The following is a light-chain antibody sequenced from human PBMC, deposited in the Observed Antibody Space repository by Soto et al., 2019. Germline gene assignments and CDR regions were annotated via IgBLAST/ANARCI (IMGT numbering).Light chain of an antibody. V-gene: IGKV1-5*01. CDR1: QSISSW. CDR2: AAS. J-gene: IGKJ1*01. Sequence: DIQMTQAPSTLSASVGDRVTITCRASQSISSWLAWYQQKPGKAPKXVIYAASPLQSGVPSMFSGSGSGTEFTLTISRLEPEDFAVAYCQQYGSSPRTFCQGTKVDIK. CDR3: QQYGSSPRT.